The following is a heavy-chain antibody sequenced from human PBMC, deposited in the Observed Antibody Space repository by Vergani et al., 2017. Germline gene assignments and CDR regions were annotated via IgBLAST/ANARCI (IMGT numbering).Heavy chain of an antibody. D-gene: IGHD6-13*01. J-gene: IGHJ4*02. CDR1: GYSISSGYY. CDR2: IYHSGST. Sequence: QVQLQESGPGLVKPSETLSLTCAVSGYSISSGYYWGWIRQPPGKGLEWIGSIYHSGSTYYNPSLKSRVTISVDTSKNQFSLKLSSVTAADTAVYYCASQYSSKGLCNYWGQGTLVTVSS. CDR3: ASQYSSKGLCNY. V-gene: IGHV4-38-2*01.